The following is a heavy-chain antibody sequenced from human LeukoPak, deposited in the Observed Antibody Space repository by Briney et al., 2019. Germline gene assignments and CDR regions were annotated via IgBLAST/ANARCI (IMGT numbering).Heavy chain of an antibody. J-gene: IGHJ3*02. CDR1: GGSISNYY. D-gene: IGHD3-22*01. V-gene: IGHV4-59*08. CDR2: IYYSGST. CDR3: ARHFDSSGGDDAFDI. Sequence: SGTLSLTCIVSGGSISNYYWTWIRQPPGKGLEWIGYIYYSGSTNYNPSLKSRVTISVDTSKNQFSLKLSSVTAADTAVYYCARHFDSSGGDDAFDIWGQGTMVTVSS.